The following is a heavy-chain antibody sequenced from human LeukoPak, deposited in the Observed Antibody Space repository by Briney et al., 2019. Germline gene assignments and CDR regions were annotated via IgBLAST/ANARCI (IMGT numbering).Heavy chain of an antibody. Sequence: PSETLSLTCTVSGGSISTSSYYWSWIRQPPGKGLEWIGYIYYSGSTNYNPSLKSRVTISVDTSKNQFSLKLSSVTAADTAVYYCASGGGADAFDIWGQGTMVTVSS. V-gene: IGHV4-61*01. CDR3: ASGGGADAFDI. J-gene: IGHJ3*02. D-gene: IGHD3-10*01. CDR1: GGSISTSSYY. CDR2: IYYSGST.